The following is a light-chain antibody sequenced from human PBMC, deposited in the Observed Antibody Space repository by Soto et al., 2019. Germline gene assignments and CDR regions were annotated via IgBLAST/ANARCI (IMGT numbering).Light chain of an antibody. CDR1: SSDIGGYNF. V-gene: IGLV2-8*01. CDR3: SSYADTNNLV. CDR2: EVN. Sequence: QSVLTQPPSASGSPGQSVTLSCTGTSSDIGGYNFVSWYQQHPGKAPKLMIDEVNKRPSGVPDRFSGSKSGNTASLTVSGLQAEDEADYYCSSYADTNNLVFGGGTKLTVL. J-gene: IGLJ2*01.